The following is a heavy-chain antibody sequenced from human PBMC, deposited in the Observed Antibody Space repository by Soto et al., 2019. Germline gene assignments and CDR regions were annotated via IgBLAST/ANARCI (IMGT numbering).Heavy chain of an antibody. CDR1: GFTFNGFY. Sequence: ASVKVSCKASGFTFNGFYMHWVRQAPGQGLEWMGWINPHTGGIKYAQKFQGRVTMTRDTSISTAYMELRSLRSDDTAVYYCAKDRIAVAGTGVNWFDPWGQGTLVTVSS. V-gene: IGHV1-2*02. CDR3: AKDRIAVAGTGVNWFDP. D-gene: IGHD6-19*01. CDR2: INPHTGGI. J-gene: IGHJ5*02.